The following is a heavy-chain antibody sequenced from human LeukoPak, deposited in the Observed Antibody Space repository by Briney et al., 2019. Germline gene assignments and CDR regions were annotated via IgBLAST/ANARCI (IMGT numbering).Heavy chain of an antibody. J-gene: IGHJ4*02. D-gene: IGHD3-10*01. CDR1: GYTFTSYA. Sequence: ASVKVSCKASGYTFTSYAMHWVRQAPGQRLEWMGWINAGNGNTKYSQKFQGRVTITRDTSASTAYMELSSLRSEDTAVYYCARKKGFGEPYFDYWGQGTLVTVSS. CDR2: INAGNGNT. V-gene: IGHV1-3*01. CDR3: ARKKGFGEPYFDY.